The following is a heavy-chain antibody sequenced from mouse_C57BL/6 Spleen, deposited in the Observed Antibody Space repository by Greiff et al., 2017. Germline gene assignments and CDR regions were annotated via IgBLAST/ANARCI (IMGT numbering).Heavy chain of an antibody. CDR2: TYWDDDK. Sequence: QVTLKESGPGILQSSQTLSLTCSFSGFSLSTSGMGVSWIRQPSGKGLEWLAHTYWDDDKRYNTSLKSRLTISKESSSKQVVLKITSVDTADTATYYCARRAEESYAMDYWGQGTSVTVSS. CDR1: GFSLSTSGMG. V-gene: IGHV8-12*01. CDR3: ARRAEESYAMDY. J-gene: IGHJ4*01.